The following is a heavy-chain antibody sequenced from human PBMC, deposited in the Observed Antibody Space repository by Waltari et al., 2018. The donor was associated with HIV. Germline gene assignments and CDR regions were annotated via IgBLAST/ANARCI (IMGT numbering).Heavy chain of an antibody. Sequence: QVQLQESGPGLVKPSETLSLTCTVSGYSISSGYYWGWIRQPPGKGLEWIGSIYHSGTTDYTPSLSVLSTISVNTSKNPFSLKVSSVTAADTAGYYCAIVVRTITMIVGVGVYYFDYWGQGTLVTVSS. V-gene: IGHV4-38-2*02. CDR1: GYSISSGYY. CDR2: IYHSGTT. D-gene: IGHD3-22*01. J-gene: IGHJ4*02. CDR3: AIVVRTITMIVGVGVYYFDY.